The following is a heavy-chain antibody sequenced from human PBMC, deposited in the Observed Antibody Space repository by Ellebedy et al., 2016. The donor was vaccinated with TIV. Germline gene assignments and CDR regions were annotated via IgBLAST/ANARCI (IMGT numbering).Heavy chain of an antibody. CDR2: IKQDGSEK. CDR3: ARDRRSGDY. D-gene: IGHD3-3*01. Sequence: GESLKISCAASGFTFSIYWMSWVRQAPGKGLECVANIKQDGSEKSYVDSVKGRFTISRDNAKNSLYLQMNSLRAEDTAVYYCARDRRSGDYWGQGTLVTVSS. CDR1: GFTFSIYW. J-gene: IGHJ4*02. V-gene: IGHV3-7*01.